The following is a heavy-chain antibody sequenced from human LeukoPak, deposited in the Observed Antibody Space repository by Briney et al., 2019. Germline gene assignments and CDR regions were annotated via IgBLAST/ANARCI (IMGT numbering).Heavy chain of an antibody. V-gene: IGHV4-31*03. J-gene: IGHJ6*02. Sequence: SQTLSLTCTVSGGSISSGGYYWSWIRQHPGKGLEWIGYIYYSGSTYYNPSLKSRVTISVDTSKNQFSLKLSSVTAADTAVYYCASQSSGYYYYYGMDVWGQGTTVTVSS. D-gene: IGHD3-10*01. CDR1: GGSISSGGYY. CDR3: ASQSSGYYYYYGMDV. CDR2: IYYSGST.